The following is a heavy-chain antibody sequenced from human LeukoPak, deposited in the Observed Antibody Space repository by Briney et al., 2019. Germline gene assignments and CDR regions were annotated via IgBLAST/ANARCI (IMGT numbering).Heavy chain of an antibody. CDR1: GFTFSNYW. CDR2: IKQDGSEK. V-gene: IGHV3-7*01. J-gene: IGHJ6*03. CDR3: ARDNGVVHGVYYMDV. D-gene: IGHD3-3*01. Sequence: PGGSLRLSCAASGFTFSNYWMTWVRQAQGKGLEWVADIKQDGSEKLYVNSVRGRFTISRDNAKMSLFLQMNSLRAEDTAVYYCARDNGVVHGVYYMDVWGKGTTVTVS.